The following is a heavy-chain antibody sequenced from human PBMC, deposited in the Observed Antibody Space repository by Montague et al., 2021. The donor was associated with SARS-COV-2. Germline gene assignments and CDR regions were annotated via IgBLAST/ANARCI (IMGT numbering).Heavy chain of an antibody. CDR1: GGSISSSSYY. CDR2: IYYSGST. D-gene: IGHD2-2*01. CDR3: ARQGDQLLLEYWFDP. J-gene: IGHJ5*02. V-gene: IGHV4-39*01. Sequence: SETLSLTCTVSGGSISSSSYYWGWIRQPPGKGLEWIGSIYYSGSTYYNPSLKSRVTISVDTSKNQFSLKLSSVTAADTAVYYCARQGDQLLLEYWFDPWGQGTRGTVSS.